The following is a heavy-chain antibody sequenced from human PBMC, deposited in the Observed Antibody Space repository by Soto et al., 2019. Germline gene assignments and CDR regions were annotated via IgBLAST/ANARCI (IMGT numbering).Heavy chain of an antibody. CDR2: IKSKTDGGTT. CDR1: GFTFSNAW. Sequence: GGSLRLSCAASGFTFSNAWINWVRQAPGKGLEWVGRIKSKTDGGTTDYAEPVKGRFAISRDDSNNMVYLQMNSLKIEDTAVYYYTTDSYSTIIIVRFDYWGHGTLVTVSS. V-gene: IGHV3-15*07. D-gene: IGHD3-22*01. CDR3: TTDSYSTIIIVRFDY. J-gene: IGHJ4*01.